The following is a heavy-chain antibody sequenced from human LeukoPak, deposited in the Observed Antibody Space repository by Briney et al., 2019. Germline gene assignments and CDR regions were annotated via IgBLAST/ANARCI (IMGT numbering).Heavy chain of an antibody. J-gene: IGHJ6*03. CDR3: ARQRAGGYCTITTCYYMDV. CDR2: IYHSGST. Sequence: SETLSLTCTVSGYSISSGYYWGWIRQPPGKGLEWIGSIYHSGSTYYNPSLKSRVTISVDTSKSQFSLELSSVTAADTAVYYCARQRAGGYCTITTCYYMDVWGKGTTVTVSS. CDR1: GYSISSGYY. D-gene: IGHD2-8*01. V-gene: IGHV4-38-2*02.